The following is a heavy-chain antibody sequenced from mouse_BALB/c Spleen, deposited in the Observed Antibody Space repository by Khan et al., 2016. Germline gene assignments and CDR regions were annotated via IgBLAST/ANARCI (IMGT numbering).Heavy chain of an antibody. V-gene: IGHV14-3*02. D-gene: IGHD1-1*01. CDR3: ARGSKNVELGN. CDR2: IDPANGNA. J-gene: IGHJ3*01. CDR1: GFNIKDTY. Sequence: VQLKQSGAELVKPGASVKLSCTASGFNIKDTYMHWVKQRPEQGLDWIGSIDPANGNAKYDPKFQGKATITAETSSITAYLQLSSLTSEDTAVFYCARGSKNVELGNGGQGTLVTVSA.